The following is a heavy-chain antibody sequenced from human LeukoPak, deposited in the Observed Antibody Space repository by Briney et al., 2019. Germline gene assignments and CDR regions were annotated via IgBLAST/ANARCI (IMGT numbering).Heavy chain of an antibody. V-gene: IGHV3-21*01. Sequence: GGSLRLSCAASGFIFSSYSMNWVRQAPGKGLEWVSSISSSSTYIFYAESVKGRFTISRDNARDSLYLQMNSLRAEDTAVYYCARDTSTGWYNPSYFDLWGQGTLVTVSS. CDR3: ARDTSTGWYNPSYFDL. J-gene: IGHJ4*02. D-gene: IGHD1-14*01. CDR2: ISSSSTYI. CDR1: GFIFSSYS.